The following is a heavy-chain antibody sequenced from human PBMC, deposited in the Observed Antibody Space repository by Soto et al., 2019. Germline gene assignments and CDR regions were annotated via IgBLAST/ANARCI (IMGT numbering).Heavy chain of an antibody. J-gene: IGHJ4*02. D-gene: IGHD6-13*01. CDR2: INPNSGGT. CDR1: GYTFTGYY. Sequence: GASVKVSCKASGYTFTGYYMHWVRQAPGQGLEWMGWINPNSGGTNYAQKFQGRVTMTRDMSISTAYMELSRLRSDDTAVYYCARNIAAAGTSYSDYWGQGTLVTVSS. V-gene: IGHV1-2*02. CDR3: ARNIAAAGTSYSDY.